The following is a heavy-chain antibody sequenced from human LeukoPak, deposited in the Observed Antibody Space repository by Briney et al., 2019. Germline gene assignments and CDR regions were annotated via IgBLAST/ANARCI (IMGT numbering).Heavy chain of an antibody. CDR1: GFTFSSYW. V-gene: IGHV3-7*01. CDR3: ARVGYYRSLGY. D-gene: IGHD3-10*01. Sequence: RSGGSLRLSCAASGFTFSSYWMSWVRQAPGKGLEWVANIKQDGSEKYYVDSGKGRFTISRDNAKNSLYLQMNSLRAEDTAVYYCARVGYYRSLGYWGQGTLVTVSS. CDR2: IKQDGSEK. J-gene: IGHJ4*02.